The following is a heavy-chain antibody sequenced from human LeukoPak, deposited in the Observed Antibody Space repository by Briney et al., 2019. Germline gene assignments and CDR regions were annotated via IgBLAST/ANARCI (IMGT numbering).Heavy chain of an antibody. D-gene: IGHD3-3*01. J-gene: IGHJ4*02. Sequence: GESLKISCKGSGDTFSTYWIGWVRQLPGKGLEWMGIIYPGDSETRYSPSFQGQVTMSVDKSSSTAYLQWASLKASDTATYFCARLSARLLDHWGQGTRVTVSS. CDR3: ARLSARLLDH. CDR1: GDTFSTYW. CDR2: IYPGDSET. V-gene: IGHV5-51*01.